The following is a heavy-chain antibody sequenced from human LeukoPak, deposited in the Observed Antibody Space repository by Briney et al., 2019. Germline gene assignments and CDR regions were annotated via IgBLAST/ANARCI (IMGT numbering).Heavy chain of an antibody. V-gene: IGHV1-69*05. CDR2: IIPIFGTA. J-gene: IGHJ3*02. CDR1: GGTFSSYA. Sequence: SVKVSCKASGGTFSSYAISWVRQAPGQGLEWMGGIIPIFGTANYAQNFQGRVTISTDESTTTAYMELSSLRSEDTAVYYCARHGGITIYGVAQPGGAFDIWGQGTMVTVSS. CDR3: ARHGGITIYGVAQPGGAFDI. D-gene: IGHD3-3*01.